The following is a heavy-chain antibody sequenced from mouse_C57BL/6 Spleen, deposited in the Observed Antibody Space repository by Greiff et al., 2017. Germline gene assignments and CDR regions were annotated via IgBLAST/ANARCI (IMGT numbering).Heavy chain of an antibody. CDR3: AKNEAYYSNYGGDVDV. CDR1: GFSLTSYG. J-gene: IGHJ1*03. Sequence: QVQLKESGPGLVQPSQRLSITCTVSGFSLTSYGVHWVRQSPGKGLEWLGVIWRGGSTDYNAAFMSRLSITKDNSKSQVFFKMNSLQAYDTAIYYCAKNEAYYSNYGGDVDVWGTGTTVTVSS. CDR2: IWRGGST. D-gene: IGHD2-5*01. V-gene: IGHV2-5*01.